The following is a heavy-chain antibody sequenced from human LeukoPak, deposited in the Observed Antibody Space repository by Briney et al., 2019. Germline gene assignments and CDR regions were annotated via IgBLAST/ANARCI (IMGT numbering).Heavy chain of an antibody. J-gene: IGHJ4*02. D-gene: IGHD1-26*01. V-gene: IGHV1-18*01. CDR3: ARGGRWESHTDY. CDR1: RYTFTDYG. CDR2: ISAYNGNT. Sequence: ASVKVSCKASRYTFTDYGITCVRQTPTQGLQWMGWISAYNGNTNYAQDIQGRATMTTDTSTTTAYMELRNLRSDDTAVYYCARGGRWESHTDYWGQGTLVTVSS.